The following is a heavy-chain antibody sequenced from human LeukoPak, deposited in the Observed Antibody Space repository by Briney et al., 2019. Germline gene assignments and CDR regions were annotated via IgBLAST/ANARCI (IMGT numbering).Heavy chain of an antibody. Sequence: SETLSLTCTVSGGSISSYYWSWIRQPPGKGLEWIGYIYYSGSTNYNPSLKSRVTISVDTSKNQFSLKLSSVTAADTAVYYSAGESGNFRLFDYWGQGTLVTVSS. CDR2: IYYSGST. V-gene: IGHV4-59*01. J-gene: IGHJ4*02. CDR1: GGSISSYY. CDR3: AGESGNFRLFDY. D-gene: IGHD4-23*01.